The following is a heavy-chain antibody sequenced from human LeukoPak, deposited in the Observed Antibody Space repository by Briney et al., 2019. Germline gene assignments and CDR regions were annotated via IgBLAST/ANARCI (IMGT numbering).Heavy chain of an antibody. CDR1: GDSISSYY. J-gene: IGHJ6*03. Sequence: KPSETLSLTCTVSGDSISSYYWSWIRQSPGKGLEWIGYIYYSESTYYNPSLKSRVTTSADTSKNQFSLKLTSVTAADTAVYYCARGLLKGQLHLGYSYYMDVWGKGTTITVSS. V-gene: IGHV4-59*13. CDR3: ARGLLKGQLHLGYSYYMDV. D-gene: IGHD2-2*01. CDR2: IYYSEST.